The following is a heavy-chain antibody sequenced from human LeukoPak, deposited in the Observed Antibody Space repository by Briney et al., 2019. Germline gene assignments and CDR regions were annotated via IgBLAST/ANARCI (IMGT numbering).Heavy chain of an antibody. Sequence: GGSLRLSCAASGFTFSSYGMHWVRQAPGKGLEWVAVIWYDGSNKYYADSVKGRFTISRDNSKNTLYLQMNSLRAEDTAVYYCARAAAYDFWSTAVGYFDYWGQGTLVTVSS. V-gene: IGHV3-33*01. J-gene: IGHJ4*02. CDR1: GFTFSSYG. D-gene: IGHD3-3*01. CDR3: ARAAAYDFWSTAVGYFDY. CDR2: IWYDGSNK.